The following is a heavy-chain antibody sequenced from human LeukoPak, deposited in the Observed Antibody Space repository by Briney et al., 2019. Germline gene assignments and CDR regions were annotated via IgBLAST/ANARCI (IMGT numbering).Heavy chain of an antibody. CDR3: ARDVLGVGGVGAFDM. CDR2: ITGCGGTT. CDR1: GFTFSGYY. J-gene: IGHJ3*02. D-gene: IGHD3-10*01. V-gene: IGHV3-11*04. Sequence: GGSLRLSCAASGFTFSGYYMSWVRQAPGQGLQWVSYITGCGGTTYYADSVKGRFTISRDNAKNSLYLQMNSLRAEDAAVLYCARDVLGVGGVGAFDMWGQGTMVTVSS.